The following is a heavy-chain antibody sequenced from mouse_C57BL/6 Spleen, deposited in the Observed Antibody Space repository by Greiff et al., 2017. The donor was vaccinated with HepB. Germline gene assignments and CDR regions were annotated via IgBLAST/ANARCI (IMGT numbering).Heavy chain of an antibody. CDR1: GFSLTSYG. CDR3: ALEGGDGYSYAMDY. J-gene: IGHJ4*01. V-gene: IGHV2-2*01. CDR2: IWSGGST. Sequence: VMLVESGPGLVQPSQSLSITCTVSGFSLTSYGVHWVRQSPGKGLEWLGVIWSGGSTDYNAAFISRLSISKDNSKSQVFFKMNRLQADDTAIYYCALEGGDGYSYAMDYWGQGTSVTVSS. D-gene: IGHD2-3*01.